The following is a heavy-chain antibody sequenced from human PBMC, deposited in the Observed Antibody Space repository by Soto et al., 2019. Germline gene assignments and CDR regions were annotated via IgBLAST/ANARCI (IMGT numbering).Heavy chain of an antibody. CDR2: ISAYNGNT. CDR1: GYTFTSYG. Sequence: ASVKVSCKASGYTFTSYGISWVRQAPGQGLEWMGWISAYNGNTNYAQKLQGRVTMTTDTSTSTAYMELRSLRSDDTAVYYCARGQHYDFWSGYLSPAYYYYGMDVWGQGTTGTVSS. V-gene: IGHV1-18*01. CDR3: ARGQHYDFWSGYLSPAYYYYGMDV. J-gene: IGHJ6*02. D-gene: IGHD3-3*01.